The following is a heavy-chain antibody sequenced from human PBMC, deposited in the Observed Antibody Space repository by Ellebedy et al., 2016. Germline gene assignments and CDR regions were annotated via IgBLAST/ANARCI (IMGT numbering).Heavy chain of an antibody. J-gene: IGHJ3*02. V-gene: IGHV3-23*01. CDR3: AKGSSGWYALDAFDI. D-gene: IGHD6-19*01. CDR2: ISGSGGST. Sequence: GGSLRLXCAASGFTFSSYAMSRVRQAPGKGLEWVSAISGSGGSTYYADSVKGRFTISRDNSKNTLYLQMNSLRAEDTAVYYCAKGSSGWYALDAFDIWGQGTMVTVSS. CDR1: GFTFSSYA.